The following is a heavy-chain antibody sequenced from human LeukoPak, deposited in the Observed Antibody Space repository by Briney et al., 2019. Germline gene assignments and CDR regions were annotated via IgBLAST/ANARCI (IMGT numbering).Heavy chain of an antibody. CDR3: ARDVVGIYCSSTSCYGMDV. CDR2: ISSGSGPT. Sequence: PGGSLRLSCAASGFSFSSYSMNWVRQAPGKGVEGVSYISSGSGPTYSADSVKGRFTISRDNAKNSLYLQMNSLRAEDTAVYYCARDVVGIYCSSTSCYGMDVWGQGTTVAVSS. J-gene: IGHJ6*02. V-gene: IGHV3-48*01. CDR1: GFSFSSYS. D-gene: IGHD2-2*01.